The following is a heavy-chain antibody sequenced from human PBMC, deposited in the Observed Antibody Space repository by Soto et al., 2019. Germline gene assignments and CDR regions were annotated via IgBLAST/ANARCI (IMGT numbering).Heavy chain of an antibody. D-gene: IGHD3-9*01. J-gene: IGHJ5*01. V-gene: IGHV3-23*01. CDR1: GFTFGSYA. CDR2: IIGGDGDK. CDR3: AKDRDPDGIWTFDS. Sequence: GGSLRLSCSASGFTFGSYAFHWVRQAPGKGLEWVSGIIGGDGDKFYSDSVKGRFTISRDNSKDMLFLQMSSLRVDDTAVYYWAKDRDPDGIWTFDSWGQGTLVTFSS.